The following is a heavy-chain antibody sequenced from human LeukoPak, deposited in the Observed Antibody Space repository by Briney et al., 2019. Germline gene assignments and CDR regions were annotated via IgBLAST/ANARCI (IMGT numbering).Heavy chain of an antibody. CDR3: ARKPLLSRAFDI. V-gene: IGHV4-39*01. CDR2: IYYSGST. Sequence: SETLSLTCTVSGGSISSSSYYWGWIRQPPGKGLEWIGSIYYSGSTYYNPSLKSRVTISVDTSKNQFSLKLSSVTAADTAVYYCARKPLLSRAFDIWGQGTMVTVSS. D-gene: IGHD3-10*01. J-gene: IGHJ3*02. CDR1: GGSISSSSYY.